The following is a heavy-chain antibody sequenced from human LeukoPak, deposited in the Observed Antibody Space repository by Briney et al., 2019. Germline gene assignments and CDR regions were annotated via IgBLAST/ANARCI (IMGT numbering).Heavy chain of an antibody. V-gene: IGHV3-30*18. J-gene: IGHJ3*02. CDR1: GFTFSSYG. Sequence: PGRSLRLSCAASGFTFSSYGMHWVRQAPGKGLEWVAVISYDGSNKYYADSVKGRFTISRDNSKNTLYLQMNSLRAEDTAVYYCAKDLYDSSGAHDAFDIWGQGTMVTVSS. CDR3: AKDLYDSSGAHDAFDI. D-gene: IGHD3-22*01. CDR2: ISYDGSNK.